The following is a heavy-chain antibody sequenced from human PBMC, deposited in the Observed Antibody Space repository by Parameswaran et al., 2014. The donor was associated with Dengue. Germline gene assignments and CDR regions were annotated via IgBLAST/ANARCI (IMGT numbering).Heavy chain of an antibody. Sequence: ASETLSLTCTVSGGSISSSSYYWGWIRQPPGKGLEWIGSIYYSGSTYYNPSLKSRVTISVDTSKNQFSLKLSSVTAADTAVYYCARKNRIYYYDSSGYYYARGFFDYWGQGTLVTVSS. V-gene: IGHV4-39*07. CDR2: IYYSGST. CDR3: ARKNRIYYYDSSGYYYARGFFDY. D-gene: IGHD3-22*01. J-gene: IGHJ4*02. CDR1: GGSISSSSYY.